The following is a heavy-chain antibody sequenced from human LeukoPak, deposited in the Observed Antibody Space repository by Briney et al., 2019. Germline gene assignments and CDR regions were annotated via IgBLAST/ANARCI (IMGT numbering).Heavy chain of an antibody. D-gene: IGHD3-16*02. CDR2: IIPIFGTA. CDR1: GGTFSSYA. CDR3: ARDTFGGVIVSGAFDI. V-gene: IGHV1-69*06. Sequence: GSSVKVSCKASGGTFSSYAISWVRQAPGQGLEWMGGIIPIFGTANYAQKFQGRVTITADKSTSTAYMELSSLRSEDTAVYYCARDTFGGVIVSGAFDIWGQGTMVTVSS. J-gene: IGHJ3*02.